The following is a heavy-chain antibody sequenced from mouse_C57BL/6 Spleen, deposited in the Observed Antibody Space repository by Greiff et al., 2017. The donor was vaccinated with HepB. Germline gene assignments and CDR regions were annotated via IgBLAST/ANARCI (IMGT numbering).Heavy chain of an antibody. CDR1: GYTFTDYN. CDR3: ARWRLRRGNAMDY. Sequence: VQLQQSGPELVKPGASVKIPCKASGYTFTDYNMDWVKQSHGKSLEWIGDINPNNGGTIYNQKFKGKATSTVDKSSSTAYMELRSLTSEDTAVYYCARWRLRRGNAMDYWGQGTSVTVSS. D-gene: IGHD2-4*01. J-gene: IGHJ4*01. CDR2: INPNNGGT. V-gene: IGHV1-18*01.